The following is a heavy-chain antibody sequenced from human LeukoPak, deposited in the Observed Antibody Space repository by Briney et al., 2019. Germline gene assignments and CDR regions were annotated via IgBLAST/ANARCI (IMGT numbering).Heavy chain of an antibody. V-gene: IGHV2-5*01. J-gene: IGHJ4*02. CDR3: ALTPLYCNNGLCRLFDY. Sequence: SGPTLVSPTQTLTLTCTCSGFSLTTSGVGVGWSRQPPEKALEWLALIYWNDDKFYSPSLKTRLTITKDTSKNQVVLTMTNMDPVDSATYYCALTPLYCNNGLCRLFDYWRQGSLVTVSS. CDR1: GFSLTTSGVG. D-gene: IGHD2-8*01. CDR2: IYWNDDK.